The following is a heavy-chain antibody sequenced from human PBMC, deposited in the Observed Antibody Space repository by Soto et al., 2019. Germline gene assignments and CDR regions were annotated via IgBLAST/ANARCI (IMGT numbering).Heavy chain of an antibody. J-gene: IGHJ6*02. CDR2: IDPSDSYT. V-gene: IGHV5-10-1*01. D-gene: IGHD3-22*01. CDR1: GYSFTSYW. Sequence: GESLKIPCKGSGYSFTSYWISWVRQMPGKGLEWMGRIDPSDSYTNYSPSFQGHVTLSADKSISTALLQWSSLKASDTAMYYCARSPLPSIYYDSSGYYYYYGMDVWGQGTTVTVSS. CDR3: ARSPLPSIYYDSSGYYYYYGMDV.